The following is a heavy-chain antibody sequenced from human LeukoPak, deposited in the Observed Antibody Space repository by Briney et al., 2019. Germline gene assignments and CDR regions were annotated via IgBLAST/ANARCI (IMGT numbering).Heavy chain of an antibody. V-gene: IGHV3-7*01. CDR3: VRGTGRSGSYPDY. J-gene: IGHJ4*02. D-gene: IGHD1-26*01. CDR1: GFTFSQYW. CDR2: VRQDGSEK. Sequence: GGSLRLSCAASGFTFSQYWITWGRQTPGKGLEWVADVRQDGSEKSYIDSVQDRLTTSRDNAKGSLYLEMNSLRVEDTALCYCVRGTGRSGSYPDYWGEGTLVTVSS.